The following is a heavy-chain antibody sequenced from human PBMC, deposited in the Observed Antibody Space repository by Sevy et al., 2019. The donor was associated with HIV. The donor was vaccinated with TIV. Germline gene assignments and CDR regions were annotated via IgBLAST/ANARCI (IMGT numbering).Heavy chain of an antibody. CDR3: AKIDDGDFGGVVRV. CDR1: GFTFSRYW. J-gene: IGHJ3*01. CDR2: IKQDESEK. Sequence: GGSLRLSCAASGFTFSRYWMSWVRQAPGKGLEWVANIKQDESEKHYADSVKGRFTISRDNTKNSLFLQLDTVRDEDSAIYYCAKIDDGDFGGVVRVWGQGTMVTVSS. D-gene: IGHD2-21*01. V-gene: IGHV3-7*03.